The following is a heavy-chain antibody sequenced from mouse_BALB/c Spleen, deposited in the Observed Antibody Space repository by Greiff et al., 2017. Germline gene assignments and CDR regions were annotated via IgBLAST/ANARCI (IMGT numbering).Heavy chain of an antibody. V-gene: IGHV1-87*01. CDR3: ARPSNWDGAY. CDR2: IYPGDGDT. Sequence: VQLQQSGAELARPGASVKLSCKASGYTFTSYWMQWVKQRPGQGLEWIGAIYPGDGDTRYTQKFKGKATLTADKSSSTAYMQLSSLASEDSAVYYCARPSNWDGAYWGQGTLVTVSA. D-gene: IGHD4-1*01. J-gene: IGHJ3*01. CDR1: GYTFTSYW.